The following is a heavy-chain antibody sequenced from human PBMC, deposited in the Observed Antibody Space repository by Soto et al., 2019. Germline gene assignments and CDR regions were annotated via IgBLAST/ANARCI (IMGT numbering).Heavy chain of an antibody. V-gene: IGHV3-15*01. CDR2: IKSKTDGGTT. J-gene: IGHJ4*02. CDR1: GFTFSDYY. D-gene: IGHD3-16*02. Sequence: PGGSLRLSCAASGFTFSDYYMTWVRQAPGKGLEWVGRIKSKTDGGTTDYAAPVKGRFTISRDDSKNTLYLQMNSLKTEDTAVYYCTTDFYYPGVWGSYRYTAYDYWGQGTLVTVSS. CDR3: TTDFYYPGVWGSYRYTAYDY.